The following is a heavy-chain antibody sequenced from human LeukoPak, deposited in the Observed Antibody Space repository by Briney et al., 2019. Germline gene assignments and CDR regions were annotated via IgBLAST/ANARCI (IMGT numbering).Heavy chain of an antibody. CDR1: GGSISSYY. J-gene: IGHJ2*01. CDR3: ARAVWYFDL. Sequence: SETLSLTCTVSGGSISSYYWSWIRQPPGKGLEGIGYIYYSGSTNYNPSLKSRVTISVDTSKNQFSLKLSSVTAADTAVYYCARAVWYFDLWGRGTLVTVSS. V-gene: IGHV4-59*01. CDR2: IYYSGST.